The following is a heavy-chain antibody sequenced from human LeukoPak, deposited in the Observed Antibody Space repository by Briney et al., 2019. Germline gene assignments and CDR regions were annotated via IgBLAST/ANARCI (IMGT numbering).Heavy chain of an antibody. V-gene: IGHV1-18*01. J-gene: IGHJ5*02. CDR2: ISAYNGNT. D-gene: IGHD6-13*01. Sequence: ASVKVSCKASGYTFTSYGISWVRQAPGQGLEWMGWISAYNGNTNYAQKLQGRVTMTTDTSTSTAYMELRSLRSDDTAVYYCAREGIWEQQLVRLVWFDPWGQGTLVTVSS. CDR1: GYTFTSYG. CDR3: AREGIWEQQLVRLVWFDP.